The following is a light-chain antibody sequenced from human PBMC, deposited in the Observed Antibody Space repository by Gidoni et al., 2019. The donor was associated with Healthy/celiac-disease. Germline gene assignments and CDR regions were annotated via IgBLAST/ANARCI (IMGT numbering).Light chain of an antibody. CDR2: AAS. V-gene: IGKV1-39*01. CDR3: QQSYSTPMYT. J-gene: IGKJ2*01. Sequence: DIQLSQSPSSLSASVADRVTITCRASQRISSFLNWYQQKPGKAPKLLIYAASRLQSGGPSRCSGSASGTDFTLTISSLQPEDFATYYCQQSYSTPMYTFXXXTKLEIK. CDR1: QRISSF.